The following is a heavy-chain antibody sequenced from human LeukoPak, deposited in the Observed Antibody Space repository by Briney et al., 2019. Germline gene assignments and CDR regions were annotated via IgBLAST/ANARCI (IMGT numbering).Heavy chain of an antibody. Sequence: GGSLRLSCAASGFTFDDYAMHWVRQAPGKGLEWVSGISWNSGSIGYADSVKGRFTISRDNAKNSLYLQMNSLRAEDTALYYCAKSWRGGSGSYSFDYWGQGTLVTVSS. D-gene: IGHD3-10*01. CDR1: GFTFDDYA. V-gene: IGHV3-9*01. CDR3: AKSWRGGSGSYSFDY. CDR2: ISWNSGSI. J-gene: IGHJ4*02.